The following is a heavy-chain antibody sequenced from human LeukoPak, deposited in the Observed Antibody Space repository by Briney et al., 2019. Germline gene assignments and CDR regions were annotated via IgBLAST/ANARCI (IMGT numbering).Heavy chain of an antibody. CDR1: GGSISSSNW. D-gene: IGHD6-19*01. V-gene: IGHV4-4*02. Sequence: SEALSLTCAVSGGSISSSNWWSWVRQPPGKGLEWIGEIYHSGSTNYNPSLKSRVTISVDKSKNQFSLKLSSVTAADTAVYYCARAPPAGQWLVLDYWGQGTLVTVSS. CDR3: ARAPPAGQWLVLDY. CDR2: IYHSGST. J-gene: IGHJ4*02.